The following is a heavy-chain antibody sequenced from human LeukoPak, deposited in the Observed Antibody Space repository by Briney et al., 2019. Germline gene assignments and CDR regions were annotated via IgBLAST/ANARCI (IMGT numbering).Heavy chain of an antibody. D-gene: IGHD3-22*01. V-gene: IGHV3-9*03. J-gene: IGHJ4*02. CDR2: IRWGSGSI. CDR3: AEDFYYDSSVDYFDY. CDR1: GLTFHHFA. Sequence: GRSLRLFCAVSGLTFHHFAMLWVRHASGRALEWVSGIRWGSGSISHAGTVKGRITISRVNVKNSMYMQMNNLRAGDMSLYYCAEDFYYDSSVDYFDYWGQGTLVTVSS.